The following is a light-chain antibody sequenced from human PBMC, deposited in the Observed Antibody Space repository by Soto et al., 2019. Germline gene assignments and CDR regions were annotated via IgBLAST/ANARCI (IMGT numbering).Light chain of an antibody. J-gene: IGLJ1*01. V-gene: IGLV2-23*01. CDR2: EGS. Sequence: QSALTQPASVSGSPGQSIAISCTGTTREVGSYNSVSWYQQHPGKDPKLMIYEGSKRPSGVSDRCSGSKSGNTASLTISGLQAEDEADSYGCSYAGNPYVFGTGTKVTVL. CDR3: CSYAGNPYV. CDR1: TREVGSYNS.